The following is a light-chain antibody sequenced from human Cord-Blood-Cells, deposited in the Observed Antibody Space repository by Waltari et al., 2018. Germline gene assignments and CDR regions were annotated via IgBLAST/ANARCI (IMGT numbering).Light chain of an antibody. Sequence: QSALTQPASVSGSPGPSISISCTVTSSDVGGYNYVSWYQQHPGKAPKLMIYEVSNRPSGVSNRFSGSKSGNTASLTISGLQAEDEADYYCSSYTSSSTYVFGTGTKVTVL. J-gene: IGLJ1*01. CDR1: SSDVGGYNY. CDR2: EVS. CDR3: SSYTSSSTYV. V-gene: IGLV2-14*01.